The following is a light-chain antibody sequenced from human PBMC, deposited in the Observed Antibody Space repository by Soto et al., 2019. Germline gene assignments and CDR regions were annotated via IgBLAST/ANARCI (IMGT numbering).Light chain of an antibody. CDR2: DAS. CDR1: QSVSSY. Sequence: EIVVTQSPATLSLSPGERATLSCRASQSVSSYLAWYQQKPGQAPRLLIYDASNRATGIPARFSASGSGTDFTLTISSLEPEDFAVYYCQQRSNWPPALIFGGGTKVEIK. J-gene: IGKJ4*01. V-gene: IGKV3-11*01. CDR3: QQRSNWPPALI.